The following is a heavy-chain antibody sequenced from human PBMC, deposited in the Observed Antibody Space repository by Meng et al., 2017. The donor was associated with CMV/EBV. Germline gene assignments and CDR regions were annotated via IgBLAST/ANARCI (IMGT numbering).Heavy chain of an antibody. D-gene: IGHD3-3*02. CDR3: ARDPGHFWSGSYYFDY. CDR2: INSDGSST. J-gene: IGHJ4*02. V-gene: IGHV3-74*01. Sequence: ETLSLTCAVYGGSFSGFYWSWIRQPPGKGLVWVSRINSDGSSTNYADSVKGRFTISRGNAKNTLYLQMNSLRAEDTAVYFCARDPGHFWSGSYYFDYWGQGTLVTVSS. CDR1: GGSFSGFY.